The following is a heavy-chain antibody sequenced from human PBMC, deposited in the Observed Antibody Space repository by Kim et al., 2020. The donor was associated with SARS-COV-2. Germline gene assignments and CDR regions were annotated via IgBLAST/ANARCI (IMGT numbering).Heavy chain of an antibody. V-gene: IGHV3-74*01. CDR2: INPDGSST. D-gene: IGHD3-9*01. CDR3: ARGYDILTDFDC. J-gene: IGHJ4*01. Sequence: GGSLRLSCAASRFTFSSYWMHWVRQAPGKGLVWVSRINPDGSSTSYADSVKGRFSISRDNAKNTLYLQMNSLRAEDTAVYYCARGYDILTDFDCWGPGTLVPVSS. CDR1: RFTFSSYW.